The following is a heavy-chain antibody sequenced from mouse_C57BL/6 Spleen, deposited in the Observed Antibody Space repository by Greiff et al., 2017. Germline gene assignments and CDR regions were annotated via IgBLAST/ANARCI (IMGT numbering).Heavy chain of an antibody. CDR3: ARRVTTVVADY. V-gene: IGHV1-55*01. CDR2: IYPGSGST. Sequence: QVQLQQPGAELVKPGASVKMSCKASGYTFTSYWITWVKQRPGQGLEWIGDIYPGSGSTNYNEKFKSKATLTVDTSSSTAYIQLSSLTSEDSAVYYCARRVTTVVADYWGQGTTLTVSS. D-gene: IGHD1-1*01. CDR1: GYTFTSYW. J-gene: IGHJ2*01.